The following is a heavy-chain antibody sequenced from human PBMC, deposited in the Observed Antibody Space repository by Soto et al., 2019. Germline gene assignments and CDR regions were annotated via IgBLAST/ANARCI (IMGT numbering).Heavy chain of an antibody. V-gene: IGHV4-34*01. CDR2: INHSGST. D-gene: IGHD2-2*01. CDR3: ARDSTRRGACDI. CDR1: NGSFSVYY. J-gene: IGHJ3*02. Sequence: QVQLQQWGAGLLKPSETLSLTCAVYNGSFSVYYWNWMRQAPGKGLEWIGEINHSGSTNYNPSLKSRVTISVDTSKSQLSLRLSSVTAADTAVYYCARDSTRRGACDIWGQGTMVSVSS.